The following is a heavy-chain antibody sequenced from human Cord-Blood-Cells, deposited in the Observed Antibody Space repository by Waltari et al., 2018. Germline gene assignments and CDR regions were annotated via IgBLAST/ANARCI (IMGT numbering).Heavy chain of an antibody. D-gene: IGHD6-19*01. CDR3: VRGGSSGWYY. Sequence: QVQLVAPGGGVVQPGRSLRPSCAASGVTFTSSGMPWVHQAPGKGLEWVEVIWYDGRNKYYADSVKGRFTISSNNSKNALYLQMNRLRAEDTAVDYCVRGGSSGWYYWGQGPPVTVSS. V-gene: IGHV3-33*01. CDR1: GVTFTSSG. CDR2: IWYDGRNK. J-gene: IGHJ4*02.